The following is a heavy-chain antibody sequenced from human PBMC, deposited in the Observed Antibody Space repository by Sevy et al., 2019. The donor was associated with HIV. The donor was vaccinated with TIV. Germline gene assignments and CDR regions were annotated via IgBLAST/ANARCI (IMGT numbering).Heavy chain of an antibody. CDR2: ISGHGGST. V-gene: IGHV3-23*01. Sequence: GGSLRLSCADSGVTFSSYAMSWVRQAPGKGLEWVSTISGHGGSTYYAGAVKGRFTISRDNSKKMVYLQMNSLRAEDTAVYYCAKDSGISAQIVVALRYWGQGTPVTVSS. D-gene: IGHD3-22*01. J-gene: IGHJ4*02. CDR1: GVTFSSYA. CDR3: AKDSGISAQIVVALRY.